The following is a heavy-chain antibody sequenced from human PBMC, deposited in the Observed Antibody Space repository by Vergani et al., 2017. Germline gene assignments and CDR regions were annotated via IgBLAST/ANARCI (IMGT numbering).Heavy chain of an antibody. CDR3: ARGHLKLPIVWFGELLGENNWFDP. CDR1: GYTFTSYD. CDR2: MNPNSGNT. Sequence: QVQLVQSGAEVKKPGASVKVSCKASGYTFTSYDINWVRQATGQGLEWMGWMNPNSGNTGYAQKFQGRVTMTRNTSISTAYMELRSMRSEDTAVYYCARGHLKLPIVWFGELLGENNWFDPWGQGTLVTVSS. D-gene: IGHD3-10*01. J-gene: IGHJ5*02. V-gene: IGHV1-8*01.